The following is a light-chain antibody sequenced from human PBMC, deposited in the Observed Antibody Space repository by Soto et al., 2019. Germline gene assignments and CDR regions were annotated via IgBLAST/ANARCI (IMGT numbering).Light chain of an antibody. CDR2: AAY. J-gene: IGKJ2*01. V-gene: IGKV1-39*01. CDR1: QNIRSY. Sequence: DIQMTQSPSSLSASVGDRVTITCRASQNIRSYLNWYQQTPGKATKLLIYAAYSLQSGVPSRFSGSGSGTDFTLTISSLQPEDFATYYCQQCSSTPYTFGQGTKLEIK. CDR3: QQCSSTPYT.